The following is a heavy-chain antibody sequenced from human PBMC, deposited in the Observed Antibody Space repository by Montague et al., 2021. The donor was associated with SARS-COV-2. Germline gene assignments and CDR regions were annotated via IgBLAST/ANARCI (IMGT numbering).Heavy chain of an antibody. Sequence: SETLSLTCAVHGGSFSTYSWNWIRQPPGKGLEWIGEIHHGGSTNCNPSLKSRVTISADTSKNQFSLKLTSVAAADTAVYYCARLGDGVVPSPILGVGPYYSYYYTDVWGKGTTVTVSS. CDR2: IHHGGST. CDR1: GGSFSTYS. D-gene: IGHD3-10*01. V-gene: IGHV4-34*01. CDR3: ARLGDGVVPSPILGVGPYYSYYYTDV. J-gene: IGHJ6*03.